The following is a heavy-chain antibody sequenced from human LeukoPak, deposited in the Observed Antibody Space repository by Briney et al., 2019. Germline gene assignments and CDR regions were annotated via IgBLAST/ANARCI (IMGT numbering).Heavy chain of an antibody. V-gene: IGHV4-30-4*01. CDR2: IYYSGST. Sequence: PSQTLSLTCTVSGGSIGSGDYYWGWLRQPPGRGLEWIGYIYYSGSTYYNPSLKSRVTISVDTSKNQFSLKLSSVTAADTAVYYCARVYYDFWSGYHDYYYYGMDVWGQGTTVTVSS. J-gene: IGHJ6*02. CDR1: GGSIGSGDYY. D-gene: IGHD3-3*01. CDR3: ARVYYDFWSGYHDYYYYGMDV.